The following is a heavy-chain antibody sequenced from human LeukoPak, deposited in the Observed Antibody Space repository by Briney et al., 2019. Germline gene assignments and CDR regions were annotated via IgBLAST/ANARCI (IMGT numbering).Heavy chain of an antibody. CDR2: IYSSGDA. D-gene: IGHD2-21*01. J-gene: IGHJ5*02. V-gene: IGHV4-4*07. Sequence: NPSETLSLTCTVSGGSISGYYWGWIRQPAGKGLEWIGRIYSSGDASYNPSLKSRVTMSVDTSKNQVSLKLSSVTAADTAVYYCAREPIPWGQGTLVTVS. CDR3: AREPIP. CDR1: GGSISGYY.